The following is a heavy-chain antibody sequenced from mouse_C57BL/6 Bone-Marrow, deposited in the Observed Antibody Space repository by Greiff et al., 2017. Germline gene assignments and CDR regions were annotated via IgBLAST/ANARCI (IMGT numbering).Heavy chain of an antibody. CDR1: GYTFTSSW. D-gene: IGHD2-4*01. V-gene: IGHV1-64*01. Sequence: VQLQPPGAELVKPGASVKLSCKASGYTFTSSWMHSVKQRPGQGLERIGMRHPTSGSTNYNEKFKSKAPRTVDKSSSTAYMQLSSLTCEDAAVYYCARGRLRPFDYWGQGTTLTVSS. CDR3: ARGRLRPFDY. CDR2: RHPTSGST. J-gene: IGHJ2*01.